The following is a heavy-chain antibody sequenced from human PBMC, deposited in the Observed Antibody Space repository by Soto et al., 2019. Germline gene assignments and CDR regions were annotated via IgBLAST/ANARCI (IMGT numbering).Heavy chain of an antibody. CDR3: AGHSHKDY. Sequence: EVQLVESGGGLVQPGGSLRLSCAASGFSVSSNYVSWVRQAPGKGLEWVSVVYSVGSTYYADSVKGRFTSSRDSSKNTLYLQMISLRAEDTAVYYCAGHSHKDYWGQGALVTVSS. V-gene: IGHV3-66*04. CDR1: GFSVSSNY. CDR2: VYSVGST. J-gene: IGHJ4*02.